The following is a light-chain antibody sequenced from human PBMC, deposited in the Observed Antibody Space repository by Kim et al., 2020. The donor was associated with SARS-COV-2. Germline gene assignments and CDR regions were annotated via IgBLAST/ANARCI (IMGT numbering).Light chain of an antibody. CDR3: QQSYRIPRT. CDR1: QTISGY. CDR2: AAS. J-gene: IGKJ1*01. Sequence: DIQMTQSPSSLSASVGDRVTITCRASQTISGYLEWYQQKPGKAPKRLIYAASSLQSGVPSRFSGGGSGTDFTLTISSLQPEDFATYYCQQSYRIPRTLVQGTQVDI. V-gene: IGKV1-39*01.